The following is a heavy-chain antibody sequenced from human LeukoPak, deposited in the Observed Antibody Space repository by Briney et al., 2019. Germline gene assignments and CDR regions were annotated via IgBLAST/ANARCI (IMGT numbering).Heavy chain of an antibody. CDR1: GFTFSSYA. J-gene: IGHJ4*02. CDR2: ISYDGSNK. Sequence: GGSLRLSCAASGFTFSSYAMHWVRQAPGKGLEWVAVISYDGSNKYYADSVKGRFTISRDNSKNTLYLQMNSLRAEDTAVYYCARAFRPSGGYDEGLDYWGQGTPVTVSS. D-gene: IGHD5-12*01. CDR3: ARAFRPSGGYDEGLDY. V-gene: IGHV3-30-3*01.